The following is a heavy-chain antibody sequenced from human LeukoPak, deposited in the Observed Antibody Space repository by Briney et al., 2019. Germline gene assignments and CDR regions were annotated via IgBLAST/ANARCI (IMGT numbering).Heavy chain of an antibody. CDR3: ARGYGRQATYFDY. V-gene: IGHV3-30*03. J-gene: IGHJ4*02. Sequence: GRSLRLSCAASGFTFSSYGMHWVRQAPGKGLEWVAVISYNGNNKYNADSVKGRFTISRDSSKSTLYLQMNSLRPEDTAVYYCARGYGRQATYFDYWGQGSLVTVSS. CDR2: ISYNGNNK. D-gene: IGHD3-10*01. CDR1: GFTFSSYG.